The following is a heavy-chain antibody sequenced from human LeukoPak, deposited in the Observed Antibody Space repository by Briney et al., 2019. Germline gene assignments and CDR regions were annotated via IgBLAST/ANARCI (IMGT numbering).Heavy chain of an antibody. CDR3: AKRRYYDSSGYPRRGIDY. Sequence: GGSLRLSCAASGFTFSSYAMSWVRQAPGKGLERVSAISGSGGSTYYADSVKGRFTISRDNSKNTLYLQMNSLRAEDTAVYYCAKRRYYDSSGYPRRGIDYWGQGTLVTVSS. D-gene: IGHD3-22*01. CDR1: GFTFSSYA. V-gene: IGHV3-23*01. J-gene: IGHJ4*02. CDR2: ISGSGGST.